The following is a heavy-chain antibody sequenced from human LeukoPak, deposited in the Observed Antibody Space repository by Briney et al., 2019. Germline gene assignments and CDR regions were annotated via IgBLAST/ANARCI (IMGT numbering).Heavy chain of an antibody. CDR1: GFTFTSYS. CDR2: ISSSSSYI. D-gene: IGHD3-9*01. Sequence: WGSLRLSCAASGFTFTSYSMNWVRQAPGKGLEWVSSISSSSSYIYYADSVKGRFTISRDNAKNSLYLQMSSLRAEDTAIYYCARLYDILTGAFDYWGQGTLVTVSS. V-gene: IGHV3-21*01. CDR3: ARLYDILTGAFDY. J-gene: IGHJ4*02.